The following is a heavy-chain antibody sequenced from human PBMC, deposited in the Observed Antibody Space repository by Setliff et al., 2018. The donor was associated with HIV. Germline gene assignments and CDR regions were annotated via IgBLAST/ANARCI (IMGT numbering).Heavy chain of an antibody. CDR1: GFTFSNYA. V-gene: IGHV3-30*03. Sequence: GGSLRLSCAASGFTFSNYAMSWVRQASGKGLEWVTVISHDGNNKFYADSVKGRFTISRDNSKDTVSLEMTSLTSEDTAMYYCARDRVEAERGAFDIWGQGTMVTVSS. D-gene: IGHD1-26*01. CDR2: ISHDGNNK. CDR3: ARDRVEAERGAFDI. J-gene: IGHJ3*02.